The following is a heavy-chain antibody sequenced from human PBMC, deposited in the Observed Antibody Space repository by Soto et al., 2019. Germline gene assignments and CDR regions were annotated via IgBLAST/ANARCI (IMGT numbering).Heavy chain of an antibody. CDR3: AIEPIQGTAMVPN. CDR1: GFTFSSYA. D-gene: IGHD5-18*01. V-gene: IGHV3-30-3*01. Sequence: QVQLVESGGGVVQPGRSLRLSCAASGFTFSSYAMHWVRQAPGKGLEWVAVISYDGSNKYYADSVKGRFTISRDNSKNTLYLQMTSLRAEDTAVYYCAIEPIQGTAMVPNWGQGTLVTVSS. CDR2: ISYDGSNK. J-gene: IGHJ4*02.